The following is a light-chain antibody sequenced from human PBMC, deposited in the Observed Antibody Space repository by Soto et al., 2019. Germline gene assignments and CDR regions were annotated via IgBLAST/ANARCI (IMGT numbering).Light chain of an antibody. Sequence: EIVMTQSPATLSVSPGERATLSCRASQSVSSNLAWYQQKPGQAPRLLIYGASTRATGIPARFSGSGSGTEFTLTISSLQSEDFAVYYCQQYNNWLRLTFGQGTTVEIK. V-gene: IGKV3-15*01. J-gene: IGKJ1*01. CDR1: QSVSSN. CDR2: GAS. CDR3: QQYNNWLRLT.